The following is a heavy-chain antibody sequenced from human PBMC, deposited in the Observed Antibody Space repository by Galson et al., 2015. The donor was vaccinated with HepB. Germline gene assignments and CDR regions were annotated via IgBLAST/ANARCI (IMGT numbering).Heavy chain of an antibody. CDR1: GFIFDHSD. V-gene: IGHV1-8*02. J-gene: IGHJ1*01. CDR3: VRNMGYAYGLK. D-gene: IGHD4-17*01. Sequence: SAQVSCKASGFIFDHSDIIWARQATGQGLEWMGWITPNTGDTALAHGFQASAAMSTDSSMKTVYMELSSLTSYDTGLYFCVRNMGYAYGLKWGQGTMVSVSS. CDR2: ITPNTGDT.